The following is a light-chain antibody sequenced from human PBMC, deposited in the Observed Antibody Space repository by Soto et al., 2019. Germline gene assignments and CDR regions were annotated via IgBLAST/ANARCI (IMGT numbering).Light chain of an antibody. CDR3: QQYNSHSRT. J-gene: IGKJ1*01. V-gene: IGKV1-5*03. Sequence: DIQMTQSPSTLSASVGDRVTITCRASQSINTWLAWYQQKPGKAPKLLIYKASSLESGVPSRFSGSGSGTEFTLTISSLQPEDFATYYCQQYNSHSRTFGQGTKVEIK. CDR2: KAS. CDR1: QSINTW.